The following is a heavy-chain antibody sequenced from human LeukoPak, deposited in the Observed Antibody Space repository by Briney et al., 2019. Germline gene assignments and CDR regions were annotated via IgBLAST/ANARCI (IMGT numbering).Heavy chain of an antibody. D-gene: IGHD6-13*01. CDR1: GGSFSGYY. J-gene: IGHJ4*02. CDR3: ARGDDSIAAAAGVNYFDY. Sequence: PSETLSLTCAVYGGSFSGYYWSWIRQPPGKGLEWIGEINHSGSTNYNPSLKSRVTISVDTSKNQFSLKLSSVTAADTAVYYCARGDDSIAAAAGVNYFDYRGQGTLVTVSS. CDR2: INHSGST. V-gene: IGHV4-34*01.